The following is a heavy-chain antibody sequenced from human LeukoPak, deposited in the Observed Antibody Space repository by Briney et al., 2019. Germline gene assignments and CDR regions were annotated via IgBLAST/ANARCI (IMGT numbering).Heavy chain of an antibody. Sequence: ASVKVSCKASGYTFTSYGISWVRQAPGQGLEWMGWISAYNGNTNYAQKLQGRVTMTTDTSTSTVYMELSSLRSEDTAVYYCARGHQYYYDSSGFYLDYWGQGTLVTVSS. D-gene: IGHD3-22*01. CDR1: GYTFTSYG. V-gene: IGHV1-18*01. CDR3: ARGHQYYYDSSGFYLDY. CDR2: ISAYNGNT. J-gene: IGHJ4*02.